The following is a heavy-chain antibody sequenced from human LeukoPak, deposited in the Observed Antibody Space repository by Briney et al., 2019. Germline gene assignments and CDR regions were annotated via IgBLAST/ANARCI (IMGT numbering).Heavy chain of an antibody. V-gene: IGHV3-7*01. CDR3: ARETRGSYVPGLDS. J-gene: IGHJ4*02. D-gene: IGHD1-26*01. CDR1: GFSLSNYW. CDR2: IKLDGSEK. Sequence: PGGSLRLSCAASGFSLSNYWISWVRQAPGKGLEWVANIKLDGSEKYYVNSVKGRFTISRDNAKNSLNLQMNSLRAEDTAVYYCARETRGSYVPGLDSWGQGTLVTFSS.